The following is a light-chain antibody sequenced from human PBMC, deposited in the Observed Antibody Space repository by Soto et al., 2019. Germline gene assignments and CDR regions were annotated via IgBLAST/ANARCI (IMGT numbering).Light chain of an antibody. J-gene: IGKJ1*01. Sequence: IKMTHSPSSLSASVGDRVTSTCRASQSLSGYLNWYQQKPGKAPKLLIYDASSLQSGVPSRFSGSGSGTDFTLTISSLQPEDFATYYCQQSYSTPRTCGQGTKGAIK. CDR3: QQSYSTPRT. V-gene: IGKV1-39*01. CDR2: DAS. CDR1: QSLSGY.